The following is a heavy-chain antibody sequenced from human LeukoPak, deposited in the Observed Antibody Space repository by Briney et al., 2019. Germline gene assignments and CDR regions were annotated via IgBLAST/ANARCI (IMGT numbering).Heavy chain of an antibody. CDR3: AKVPWILLCFHYFDS. J-gene: IGHJ4*02. Sequence: PGGSLRLSCAASGFTFSSYAMSWVRQAPGKGLEWVSAISGSADSTNYADSVKGRFTISRDNSKNTLYLQMDSLRAEDTALYYCAKVPWILLCFHYFDSWGQGILVTVSS. D-gene: IGHD5-18*01. CDR1: GFTFSSYA. CDR2: ISGSADST. V-gene: IGHV3-23*01.